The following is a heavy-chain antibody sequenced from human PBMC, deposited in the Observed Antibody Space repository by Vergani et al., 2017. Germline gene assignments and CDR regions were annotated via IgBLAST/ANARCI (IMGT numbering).Heavy chain of an antibody. CDR3: ASAERVRIAVGETDS. CDR1: GYNFTGYY. V-gene: IGHV7-4-1*01. Sequence: QVQLVQSGAEVKKPGSSVKVSCKASGYNFTGYYMQWLRQAPGQGPECLGWINPTTGNPTYARAFTGRFVFAMVTSVSTAYLQIGNLKAEDAAVYFCASAERVRIAVGETDSWGQGNLLTVSS. CDR2: INPTTGNP. D-gene: IGHD6-19*01. J-gene: IGHJ4*02.